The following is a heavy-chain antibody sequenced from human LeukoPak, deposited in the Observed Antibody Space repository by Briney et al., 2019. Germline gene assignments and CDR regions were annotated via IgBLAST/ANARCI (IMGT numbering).Heavy chain of an antibody. CDR3: ARVGWSWYFDY. V-gene: IGHV3-23*01. J-gene: IGHJ4*02. Sequence: GESLRLSCGASGLTVSSYGMSWVRQAPGKGLEWVSSISDNGDSTNYADPVKGRFTISRDNSKTTLYLQMNSLRAEDTAVYYCARVGWSWYFDYWGQGTLVTVSS. CDR2: ISDNGDST. CDR1: GLTVSSYG. D-gene: IGHD1-26*01.